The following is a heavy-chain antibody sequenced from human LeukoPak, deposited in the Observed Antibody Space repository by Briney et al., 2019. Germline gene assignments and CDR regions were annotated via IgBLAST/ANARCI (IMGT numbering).Heavy chain of an antibody. J-gene: IGHJ4*02. CDR1: GYTFTSYG. CDR3: ARDWLGYCSSTSCHPYN. V-gene: IGHV1-18*01. Sequence: SVTVSFKASGYTFTSYGINWVRQPPGQGLEWMGWISAYNGNTNYAQKLQGRVTMTTDTSTSTAYMELRSLRSDDTAVYYCARDWLGYCSSTSCHPYNWGQGTLVTVSS. D-gene: IGHD2-2*01. CDR2: ISAYNGNT.